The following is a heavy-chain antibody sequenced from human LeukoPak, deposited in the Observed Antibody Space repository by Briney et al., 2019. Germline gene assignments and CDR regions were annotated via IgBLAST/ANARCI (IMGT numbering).Heavy chain of an antibody. CDR1: GGTFSSYT. CDR2: IIPILGIA. Sequence: SVKVSCKASGGTFSSYTISWVRQAPGQGREWMGRIIPILGIANYAQKFQGRVTMTRDTSTSTVYMELSSLRSEDTAVYYCARGAVAGRRFDYWGQGTLVTVSS. D-gene: IGHD6-19*01. V-gene: IGHV1-69*02. J-gene: IGHJ4*02. CDR3: ARGAVAGRRFDY.